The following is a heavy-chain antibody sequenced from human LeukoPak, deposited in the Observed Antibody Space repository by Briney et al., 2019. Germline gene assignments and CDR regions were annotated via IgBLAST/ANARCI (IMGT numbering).Heavy chain of an antibody. D-gene: IGHD5-24*01. CDR1: GFTFSSYG. Sequence: GRSLRLSCAASGFTFSSYGMHWVRQAPGKGLEWVAVISYDGSNKYYADSVKGRFTISRDNSKNTLYLQMNSLRAEDTAVYYCAKDLENYFDYWGQGTPVTVSS. V-gene: IGHV3-30*18. CDR2: ISYDGSNK. CDR3: AKDLENYFDY. J-gene: IGHJ4*02.